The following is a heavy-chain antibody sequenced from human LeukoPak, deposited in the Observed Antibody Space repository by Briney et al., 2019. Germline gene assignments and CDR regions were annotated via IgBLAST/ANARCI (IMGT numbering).Heavy chain of an antibody. D-gene: IGHD3-10*01. CDR1: GYAFTSSD. Sequence: ASVKVSCKASGYAFTSSDINWVRQATGQGLEWMGWMNPNSGNTGYAQKFQGRVTMTRNTSISTAYMELSSLRSEDTAVYYCARGLVRRTRTLKFYYMDVWGKGTTVTVSS. V-gene: IGHV1-8*01. CDR3: ARGLVRRTRTLKFYYMDV. CDR2: MNPNSGNT. J-gene: IGHJ6*03.